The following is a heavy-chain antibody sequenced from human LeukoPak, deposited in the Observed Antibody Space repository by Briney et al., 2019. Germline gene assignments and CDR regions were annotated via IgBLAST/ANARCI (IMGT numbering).Heavy chain of an antibody. J-gene: IGHJ4*02. CDR1: GGSFSGYY. CDR3: ARSSSSWYDIDY. Sequence: KTSETLSLTCAVYGGSFSGYYWSWIRQPPGKGLEWIGEINHSVSTNYNPSLKSRVTISVDTSKNQFSLKLSSVTAADTAVYYCARSSSSWYDIDYWGQGTLVTVSS. D-gene: IGHD6-13*01. V-gene: IGHV4-34*01. CDR2: INHSVST.